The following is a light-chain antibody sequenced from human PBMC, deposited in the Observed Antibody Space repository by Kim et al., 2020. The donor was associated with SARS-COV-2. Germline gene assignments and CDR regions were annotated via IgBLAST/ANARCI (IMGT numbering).Light chain of an antibody. V-gene: IGLV7-46*01. J-gene: IGLJ2*01. CDR1: SGTVTSGHY. Sequence: PGGTVTLTCGSSSGTVTSGHYPHWIQQKPGRAPRTLISDTARKHSSTPARFSGSLLGGKAALALSGAQPEDEADYYCLLSYGGVRVFGGGTQLTVL. CDR3: LLSYGGVRV. CDR2: DTA.